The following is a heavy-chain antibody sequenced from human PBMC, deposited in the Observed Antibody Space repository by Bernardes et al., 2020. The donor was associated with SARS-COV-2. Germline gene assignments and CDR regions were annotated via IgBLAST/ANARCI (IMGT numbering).Heavy chain of an antibody. CDR3: ARDRYSTSSAESSYYDYYMDV. V-gene: IGHV3-7*04. D-gene: IGHD6-6*01. J-gene: IGHJ6*03. CDR1: GFTFSIYW. CDR2: IKQDGSEK. Sequence: GWSLRLSCGASGFTFSIYWMSWVRQAPGKGLEWVANIKQDGSEKNYGDSVKGRFTISRDNTKNSLYLQMNSLGTEDTAVYYCARDRYSTSSAESSYYDYYMDVWGKGTTVTVSS.